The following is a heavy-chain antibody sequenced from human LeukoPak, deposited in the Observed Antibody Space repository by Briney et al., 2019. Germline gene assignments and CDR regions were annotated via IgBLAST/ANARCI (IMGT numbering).Heavy chain of an antibody. Sequence: GGSLRLSCAASGFTFSSYEMNWVRQAPGKGLEWVSYISSSGSTIYYADSVKGRFTISRDNAKNSLYLQMNSLRAEDTAVYYYTNWPTSDYWGQGTLVTVSS. CDR2: ISSSGSTI. D-gene: IGHD1-1*01. CDR1: GFTFSSYE. V-gene: IGHV3-48*03. J-gene: IGHJ4*02. CDR3: TNWPTSDY.